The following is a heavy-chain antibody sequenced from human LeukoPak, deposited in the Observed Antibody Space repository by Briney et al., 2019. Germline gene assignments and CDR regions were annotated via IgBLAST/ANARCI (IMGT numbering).Heavy chain of an antibody. CDR1: GFTFSSYG. Sequence: GGSLRLSCAASGFTFSSYGMSWVRQAPGKGLEWVSGISGSGASTYYADSVKGRFIISRDNSKNTLYLQMNSLRAEDTAVYYCATGLYSGSYSGFDYWGQGTLVTVSS. CDR2: ISGSGAST. D-gene: IGHD1-26*01. V-gene: IGHV3-23*01. CDR3: ATGLYSGSYSGFDY. J-gene: IGHJ4*02.